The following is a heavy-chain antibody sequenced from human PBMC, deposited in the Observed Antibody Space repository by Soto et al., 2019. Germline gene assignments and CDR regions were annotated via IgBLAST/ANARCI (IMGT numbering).Heavy chain of an antibody. CDR1: GFTFRNYN. CDR2: IRGKGYSGTT. CDR3: TRGRNGLETRPYYFDY. D-gene: IGHD1-1*01. J-gene: IGHJ4*02. Sequence: LRLSCAASGFTFRNYNRNWVRQAPVKGLEWVGFIRGKGYSGTTEYAASVRGRFTISRDDSQSIVYLQMNSLKTEDTAVYYCTRGRNGLETRPYYFDYWGQGALVTVSS. V-gene: IGHV3-49*02.